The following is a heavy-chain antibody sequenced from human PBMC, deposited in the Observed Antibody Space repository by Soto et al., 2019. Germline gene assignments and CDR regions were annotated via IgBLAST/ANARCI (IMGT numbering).Heavy chain of an antibody. V-gene: IGHV1-69*02. CDR3: ARVSSGHLLSPWIRQYSSGWNWFDP. CDR1: GGTFSSYT. Sequence: GXSVKVSCKASGGTFSSYTISWVRQAPGQGLEWMGRIIPILGIANYAQKFQGRVTITADKSTSTAYMELSSLRSEDTAVYYCARVSSGHLLSPWIRQYSSGWNWFDPWGQGTLVTVSS. D-gene: IGHD6-19*01. CDR2: IIPILGIA. J-gene: IGHJ5*02.